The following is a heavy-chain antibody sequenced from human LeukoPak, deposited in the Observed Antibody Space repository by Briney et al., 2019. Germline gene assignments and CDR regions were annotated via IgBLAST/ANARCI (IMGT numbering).Heavy chain of an antibody. CDR3: ASTQTYGDNTY. Sequence: PSETLSLTCTVSGGSFSSGGYYWSWIRQPPGKGLEWIGYISYSGSTNYNPSLKSRVTILIDTSKNQFSLKLSSVTAADTAVYYCASTQTYGDNTYWGQGTLVTVSS. J-gene: IGHJ4*02. CDR1: GGSFSSGGYY. CDR2: ISYSGST. V-gene: IGHV4-61*08. D-gene: IGHD4-17*01.